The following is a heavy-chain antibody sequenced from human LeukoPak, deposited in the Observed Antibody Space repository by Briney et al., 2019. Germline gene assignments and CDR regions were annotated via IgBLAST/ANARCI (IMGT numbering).Heavy chain of an antibody. CDR3: TTDRGGPWGY. D-gene: IGHD7-27*01. CDR1: GLTFNYAW. J-gene: IGHJ4*02. Sequence: GGSLRLSCAASGLTFNYAWMSWVRQAPGKGLEWVGRLKSKTDGGTPDYAAPVKGRFTISRDDSKNTLYLQMNSLKTEDTAVYYCTTDRGGPWGYWGQGILVTVSS. V-gene: IGHV3-15*01. CDR2: LKSKTDGGTP.